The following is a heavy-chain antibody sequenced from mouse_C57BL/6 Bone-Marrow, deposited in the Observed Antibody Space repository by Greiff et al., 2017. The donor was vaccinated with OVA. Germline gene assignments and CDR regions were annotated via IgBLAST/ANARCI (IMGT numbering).Heavy chain of an antibody. V-gene: IGHV1-15*01. CDR3: TRGDYDYDEGYWYFGV. D-gene: IGHD2-4*01. CDR2: IDPETGGT. CDR1: GYTFTDYE. J-gene: IGHJ1*03. Sequence: VQLQQSGAELVRPGASVTLSCKASGYTFTDYEMHWVKQTPVHGLEWIGAIDPETGGTAYNQKFKGKAILTADKSSSTAYMELRSLTSEDSAVYYCTRGDYDYDEGYWYFGVWGTGTTVTVSS.